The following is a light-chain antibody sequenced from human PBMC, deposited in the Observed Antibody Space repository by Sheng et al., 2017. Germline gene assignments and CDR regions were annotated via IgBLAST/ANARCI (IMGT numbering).Light chain of an antibody. CDR1: QTINSC. Sequence: DIQMTQSPSTLSASVGDRVTITYRASQTINSCLAWYQQRPGKAPSLLIYKASSLQSGVPSRFGGSGSGTEFTLTISSLQPDDFATYYCQQCNSYSITFGGGTKVEIK. V-gene: IGKV1-5*03. CDR2: KAS. CDR3: QQCNSYSIT. J-gene: IGKJ4*01.